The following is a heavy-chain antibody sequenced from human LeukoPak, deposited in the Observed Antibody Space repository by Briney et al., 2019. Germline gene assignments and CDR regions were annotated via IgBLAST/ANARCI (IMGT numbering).Heavy chain of an antibody. CDR2: FDPEDGET. CDR3: ATGVMITPLLEFDY. D-gene: IGHD3-16*01. J-gene: IGHJ4*02. CDR1: GYTLTELS. Sequence: GASVKVSCKVSGYTLTELSMHWVRQAPGRGLEWMGGFDPEDGETIYAQKFQGRVTMTEDTSTDTAYMELSSLRSEDTAVYYCATGVMITPLLEFDYWGQGTLVTVSS. V-gene: IGHV1-24*01.